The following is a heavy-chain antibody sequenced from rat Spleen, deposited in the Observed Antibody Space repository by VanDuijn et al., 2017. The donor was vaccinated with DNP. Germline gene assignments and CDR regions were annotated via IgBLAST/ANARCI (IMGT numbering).Heavy chain of an antibody. Sequence: EVQLVESGGGLVQPGSPLKLSCAASGFSFRSNWLNWVRQAPTKGLEWVATISYDGSSTYYRDSVKGRFTISRDNAKSSLYLQMDSLRSEDTATYYCTRHRTIMPYYYAMDAWGQGASVTVSS. D-gene: IGHD1-12*01. J-gene: IGHJ4*01. CDR2: ISYDGSST. CDR3: TRHRTIMPYYYAMDA. CDR1: GFSFRSNW. V-gene: IGHV5-29*01.